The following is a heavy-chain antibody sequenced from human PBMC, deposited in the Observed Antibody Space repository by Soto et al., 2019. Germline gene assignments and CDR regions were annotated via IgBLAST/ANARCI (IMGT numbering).Heavy chain of an antibody. Sequence: SETLSLTCAVYGGSFSGYYWSWIRQPPGKGLEWIGEINHSGSTNYNPSLKSRVTISVDTSKNQFSLKLSSVTAADTAVYYCARGRRGVVVAAEIDYWGQGTLVTVSS. D-gene: IGHD2-15*01. CDR2: INHSGST. V-gene: IGHV4-34*01. CDR3: ARGRRGVVVAAEIDY. CDR1: GGSFSGYY. J-gene: IGHJ4*02.